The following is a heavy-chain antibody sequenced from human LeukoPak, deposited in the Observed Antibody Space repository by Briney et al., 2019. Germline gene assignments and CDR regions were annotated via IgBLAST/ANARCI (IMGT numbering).Heavy chain of an antibody. Sequence: PGGSLLLSCVASGFTFISNCMSWVRQAPGKGLEWGSVIYSDGSTYYSDSLKGRFSLSRDNPKNSLYLPMNSLRAEDTAVYYCARDGGNSFDWSGNFDYWGQGTLVTVSS. CDR2: IYSDGST. CDR1: GFTFISNC. CDR3: ARDGGNSFDWSGNFDY. V-gene: IGHV3-53*01. D-gene: IGHD3-9*01. J-gene: IGHJ4*02.